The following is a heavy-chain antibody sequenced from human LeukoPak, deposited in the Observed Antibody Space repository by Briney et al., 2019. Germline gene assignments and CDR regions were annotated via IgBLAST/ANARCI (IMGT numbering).Heavy chain of an antibody. D-gene: IGHD2-2*01. J-gene: IGHJ4*02. CDR1: GGSISSSSYY. V-gene: IGHV4-39*07. CDR3: ARSRGSSTSCYGT. CDR2: IYYSGST. Sequence: PSETLSLTCTVSGGSISSSSYYWGWIRQPPGKGLEWIGSIYYSGSTYYNPSLKSRVTISVDTSKNQFSLKLSSVTAADTAVYYCARSRGSSTSCYGTWGRGTLVTVSS.